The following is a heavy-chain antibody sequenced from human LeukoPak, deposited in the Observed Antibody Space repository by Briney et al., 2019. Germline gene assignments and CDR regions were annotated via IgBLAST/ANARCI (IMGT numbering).Heavy chain of an antibody. CDR2: ISGSGGST. D-gene: IGHD2-2*01. J-gene: IGHJ3*02. CDR1: GFTFSSYA. CDR3: AKGRPISRYCSSTSCLLGAFDI. V-gene: IGHV3-23*01. Sequence: GGSLRLSCAASGFTFSSYAMSWVRQAPGKGLEWVSAISGSGGSTYYADSVKGRFTISRDNSKNTLYLQMNSLRAEDTAVYYCAKGRPISRYCSSTSCLLGAFDIWGQGTMVTVSS.